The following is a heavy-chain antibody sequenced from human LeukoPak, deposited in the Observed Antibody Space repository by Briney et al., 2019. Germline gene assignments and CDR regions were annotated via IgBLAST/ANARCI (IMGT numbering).Heavy chain of an antibody. CDR3: TTAPCSTGTCNPDDAFGI. Sequence: GGSLRLSCAASGFTFNTAWMTWVRQAPGKGLEWVGRIKSKSDNGTTDYAEPVKGRFTISREDSENTLYLQMNSLKTEDTAVYYCTTAPCSTGTCNPDDAFGIWGQGTMVTVSS. D-gene: IGHD2-15*01. V-gene: IGHV3-15*01. CDR2: IKSKSDNGTT. CDR1: GFTFNTAW. J-gene: IGHJ3*02.